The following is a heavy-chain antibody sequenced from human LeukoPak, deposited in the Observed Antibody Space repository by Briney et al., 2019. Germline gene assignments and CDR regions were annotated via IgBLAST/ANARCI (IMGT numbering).Heavy chain of an antibody. CDR1: GFTFSSYS. V-gene: IGHV3-21*01. D-gene: IGHD3-3*01. J-gene: IGHJ6*02. Sequence: AGGSLRLSCAASGFTFSSYSMNWVRQAPGKGLEWVSSISSSSSYIYYADSVKGRFTISRDNAKNSLYLQMNSLRAEDTAVYYCARAGDGFFGVVINLYCYYGMDVWGQGTTVTVSS. CDR3: ARAGDGFFGVVINLYCYYGMDV. CDR2: ISSSSSYI.